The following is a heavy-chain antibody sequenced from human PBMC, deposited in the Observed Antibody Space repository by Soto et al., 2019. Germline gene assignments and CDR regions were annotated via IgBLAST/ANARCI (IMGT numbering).Heavy chain of an antibody. D-gene: IGHD1-26*01. V-gene: IGHV3-23*01. Sequence: PGGSLRLSCAASGFTFSTYPMSWVRQAPGKGLEWVSDISGPGGSTYYADSVRGRVTISRDNSKNTVYLQMNSLRDEDTAVYYCVKRPLKFSGSYFDYWGQGTLVTVSS. CDR3: VKRPLKFSGSYFDY. CDR1: GFTFSTYP. CDR2: ISGPGGST. J-gene: IGHJ4*02.